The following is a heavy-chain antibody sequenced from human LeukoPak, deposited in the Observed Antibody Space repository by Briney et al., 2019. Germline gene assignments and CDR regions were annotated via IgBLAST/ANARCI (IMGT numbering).Heavy chain of an antibody. V-gene: IGHV4-59*01. CDR2: IYYSGST. CDR1: GGSISSYY. Sequence: SETLSLTCTVSGGSISSYYWSWIRQPPGKGLEWIGYIYYSGSTNYNPSLKSRVTISVDTSKNQFSLKLSSVTAADTAVYYCARGGKYSSSSWYSPNDAFDIWGQGTMVTVSS. D-gene: IGHD6-13*01. J-gene: IGHJ3*02. CDR3: ARGGKYSSSSWYSPNDAFDI.